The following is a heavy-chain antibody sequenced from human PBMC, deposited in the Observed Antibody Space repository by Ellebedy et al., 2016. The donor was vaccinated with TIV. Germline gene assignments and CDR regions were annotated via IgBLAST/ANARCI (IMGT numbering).Heavy chain of an antibody. Sequence: SETLSLXXTVLGGCFNSYYWTWIRQPPGKGLEWVGLLTHTGRTNYNPSLKSRVTISVDTSKNQFSLNLTSVTAADTAVYHCARGKTWFNPWGQGTLVTVSS. CDR2: LTHTGRT. J-gene: IGHJ5*02. CDR1: GGCFNSYY. V-gene: IGHV4-59*13. CDR3: ARGKTWFNP.